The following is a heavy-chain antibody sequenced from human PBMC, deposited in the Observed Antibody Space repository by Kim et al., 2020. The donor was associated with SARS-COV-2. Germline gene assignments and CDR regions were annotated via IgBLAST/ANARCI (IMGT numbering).Heavy chain of an antibody. CDR2: IIPIFGTA. J-gene: IGHJ6*02. D-gene: IGHD3-10*01. V-gene: IGHV1-69*13. Sequence: SVKVSCKASGGTFSSYAISWVRQAPGQGLEWMGGIIPIFGTANYAQKFQGRVTITADESTSTAYMELSSLRSEDTAVYYCARVEKGSGSYPGWGPLYYGMDVWGQGTTVTVSS. CDR3: ARVEKGSGSYPGWGPLYYGMDV. CDR1: GGTFSSYA.